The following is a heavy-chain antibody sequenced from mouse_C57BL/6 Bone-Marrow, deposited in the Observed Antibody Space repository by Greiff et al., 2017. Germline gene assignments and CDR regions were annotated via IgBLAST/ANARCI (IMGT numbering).Heavy chain of an antibody. V-gene: IGHV3-6*01. Sequence: EVKLMESGPGLVKPSQSLSLTCSVTGYSITSGYYWNWIRQFPGNKLEWMGYISYDGSNNSNPSLKNRISITRDTSKNQFFLKLNSVTTEDTATYYCAREDGYYVWFAYWGQGTLVTVSA. D-gene: IGHD2-3*01. CDR3: AREDGYYVWFAY. CDR1: GYSITSGYY. J-gene: IGHJ3*01. CDR2: ISYDGSN.